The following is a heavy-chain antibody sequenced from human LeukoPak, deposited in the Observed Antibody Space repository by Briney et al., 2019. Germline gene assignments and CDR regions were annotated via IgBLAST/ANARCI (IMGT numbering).Heavy chain of an antibody. CDR3: GRGAFYDSSGPYGMDV. D-gene: IGHD3-22*01. Sequence: GGSLRLSCAASGFTFSSYRMNWVRQAPGKGLEWVSSISSSSSYIYYADSVKGRFTISRDNAKNSLYLQMNSLRAEDTAVYYCGRGAFYDSSGPYGMDVWGQGTTVTVSS. CDR2: ISSSSSYI. J-gene: IGHJ6*02. V-gene: IGHV3-21*01. CDR1: GFTFSSYR.